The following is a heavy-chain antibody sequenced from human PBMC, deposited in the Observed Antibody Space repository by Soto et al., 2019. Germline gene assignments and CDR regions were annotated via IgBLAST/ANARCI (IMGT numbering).Heavy chain of an antibody. CDR2: ISGGATST. D-gene: IGHD2-2*01. J-gene: IGHJ4*02. V-gene: IGHV3-23*01. Sequence: EVQLLESGGGLVQPGGSLRLSCAASGFTFSNFAMSWVRQAPGKGLEWVSAISGGATSTYYADIVKGRFTISRDNSKNTLSLQMNGLRVEDTALYYCARGPTLVFPQLGNWGPGTLVTVS. CDR3: ARGPTLVFPQLGN. CDR1: GFTFSNFA.